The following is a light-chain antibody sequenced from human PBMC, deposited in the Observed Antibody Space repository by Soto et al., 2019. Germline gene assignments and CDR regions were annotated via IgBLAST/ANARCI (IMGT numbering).Light chain of an antibody. CDR3: AQSYSVPLT. V-gene: IGKV1-39*01. CDR1: HDIGNH. J-gene: IGKJ4*01. CDR2: SAF. Sequence: DIQMTQSPSSLSISVGDRVTITCRSSHDIGNHLNWYQQKPGKAPQLLLYSAFTLQSWVPSRFSGSGSGTAFTLTITSLQPEDSATYFCAQSYSVPLTFGGGTKVEV.